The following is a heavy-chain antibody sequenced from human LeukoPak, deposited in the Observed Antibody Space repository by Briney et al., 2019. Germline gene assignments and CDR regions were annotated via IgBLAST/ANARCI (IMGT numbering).Heavy chain of an antibody. CDR1: GGSISSGGYY. D-gene: IGHD3-9*01. CDR3: ARAGYDNPIDY. V-gene: IGHV4-31*03. J-gene: IGHJ4*02. Sequence: PSQTLSLTCTVSGGSISSGGYYWSWIRQHPGKGLEWIGYIYYSGSTYYNPSLKSRVTISEDTSKNQFSLKLSSVTAADTAVYYCARAGYDNPIDYWGQGTLVTVSS. CDR2: IYYSGST.